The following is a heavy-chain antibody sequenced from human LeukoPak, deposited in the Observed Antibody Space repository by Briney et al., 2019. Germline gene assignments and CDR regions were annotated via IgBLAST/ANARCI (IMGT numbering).Heavy chain of an antibody. CDR3: ARGASLSTSFAYYFHY. J-gene: IGHJ4*02. Sequence: GGSLRLSCGGSGFALKSYSLTWVRQAPGKGLEWVSSISSTSAYIHYADSVKGRFTISRDNVDNVVYLEMNGLRAEDTATYYCARGASLSTSFAYYFHYWGQGTLVTVSS. D-gene: IGHD3-3*01. CDR1: GFALKSYS. CDR2: ISSTSAYI. V-gene: IGHV3-21*01.